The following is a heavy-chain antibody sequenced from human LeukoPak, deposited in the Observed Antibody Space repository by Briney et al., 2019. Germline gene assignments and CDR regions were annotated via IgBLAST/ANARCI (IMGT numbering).Heavy chain of an antibody. CDR1: GFTFSIYW. J-gene: IGHJ4*02. CDR2: IKQDGSEK. CDR3: AKDLFYEYYFDY. D-gene: IGHD5/OR15-5a*01. Sequence: PGGSLRLSCAASGFTFSIYWMSWVRQAPGKGLEWVANIKQDGSEKYYVDSVKGRFTISRDNSKNTLYLQMNSLRAEDTAVYYCAKDLFYEYYFDYWGQGTLVTVSS. V-gene: IGHV3-7*01.